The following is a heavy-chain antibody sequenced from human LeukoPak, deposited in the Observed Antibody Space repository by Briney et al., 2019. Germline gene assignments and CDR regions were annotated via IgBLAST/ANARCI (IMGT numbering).Heavy chain of an antibody. CDR2: IYTSGST. V-gene: IGHV4-61*02. J-gene: IGHJ4*02. CDR3: ARKYGNHWGEGPFDY. Sequence: PSETLSLTCTVSGVSISSGNFYWSWIRQPAGKGLEWIGRIYTSGSTNYSPSLKSRLTISADASKNQFSLKLSSVTAADTAVYYCARKYGNHWGEGPFDYWGQGTLVTVSS. CDR1: GVSISSGNFY. D-gene: IGHD7-27*01.